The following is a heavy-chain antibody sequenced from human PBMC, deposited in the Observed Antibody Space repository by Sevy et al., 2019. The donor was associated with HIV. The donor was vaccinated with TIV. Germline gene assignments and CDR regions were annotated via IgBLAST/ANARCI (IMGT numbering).Heavy chain of an antibody. J-gene: IGHJ4*02. D-gene: IGHD6-13*01. Sequence: GGSLRLSCTASGFTFGDYCMSWVRQAPGKGLEWVAFLKSDVYGGTGDHAASVRGRFVISRDDSKTIAYLQMNDLKTEETGVYYYTRWKAAQSIFDYWGQGALVTVSS. CDR3: TRWKAAQSIFDY. V-gene: IGHV3-49*04. CDR2: LKSDVYGGTG. CDR1: GFTFGDYC.